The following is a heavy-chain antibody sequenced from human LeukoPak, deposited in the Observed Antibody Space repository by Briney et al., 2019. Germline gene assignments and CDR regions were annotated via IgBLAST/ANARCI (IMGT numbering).Heavy chain of an antibody. Sequence: SGTLSLTCGVSGGSITTTNWWTWVRQPPGKGLEWIGEAHLDGRTNYNPSLESRLTISVDLSENHISLRLTSVTAADTAVYYCAREGGFYRPLDYSGQGTLVTVSS. V-gene: IGHV4-4*02. CDR2: AHLDGRT. J-gene: IGHJ4*02. CDR3: AREGGFYRPLDY. D-gene: IGHD3-3*01. CDR1: GGSITTTNW.